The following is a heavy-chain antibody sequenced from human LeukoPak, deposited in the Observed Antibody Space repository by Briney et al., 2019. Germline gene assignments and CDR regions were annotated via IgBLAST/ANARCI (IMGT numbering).Heavy chain of an antibody. CDR1: GFTFTNAW. V-gene: IGHV3-15*01. CDR3: SKLWFGEYD. CDR2: IKSKTDGGTT. Sequence: KPGGSLRLSCAASGFTFTNAWMSWVRQAPGKGLEWVGRIKSKTDGGTTDYAAPVKGRFTISRDDSKNTLYLQLNSLKTEDTAVYSCSKLWFGEYDWGQGTLVTVSS. D-gene: IGHD3-10*01. J-gene: IGHJ4*02.